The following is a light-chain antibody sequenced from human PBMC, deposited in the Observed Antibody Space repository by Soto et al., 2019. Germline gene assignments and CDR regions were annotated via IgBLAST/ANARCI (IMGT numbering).Light chain of an antibody. J-gene: IGLJ1*01. CDR3: SSYAGSNNLV. V-gene: IGLV2-8*01. CDR1: SSDVGGYNY. Sequence: QSVLTQPPSASGSLGQSVTISCTGTSSDVGGYNYVSWYQQHPGKAPKLMIYDVSQRPSGVPDRFSGSKSGNTASLTVSGLEAEDGADYYCSSYAGSNNLVFGTGTKLTVL. CDR2: DVS.